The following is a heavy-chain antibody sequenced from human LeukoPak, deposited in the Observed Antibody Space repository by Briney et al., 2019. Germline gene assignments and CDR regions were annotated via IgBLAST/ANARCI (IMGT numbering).Heavy chain of an antibody. Sequence: SETLSLTCTVSGGAIRTYYCSWIRQPPGKGLEYIGYIYYTGSTTSNPSPERRVTISVDTSKNMFSLQLTSVTAADRAVYHCVRETYCSGGTCFFGPDYWGQGTLVTVSS. CDR3: VRETYCSGGTCFFGPDY. CDR2: IYYTGST. V-gene: IGHV4-59*01. J-gene: IGHJ4*02. D-gene: IGHD2-15*01. CDR1: GGAIRTYY.